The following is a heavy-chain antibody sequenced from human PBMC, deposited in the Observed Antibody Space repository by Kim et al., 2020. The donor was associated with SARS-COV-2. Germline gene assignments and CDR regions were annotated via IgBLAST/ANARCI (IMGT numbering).Heavy chain of an antibody. Sequence: GGSLRLSCAASGFTFSSYSMNWVRQAPGKGLEWVSSISSSSSYIYYADSVKGRFTISRDNAKNSLYLQMNSLRAEDTAVYYCAREGDYGDHGGVCDYWGQGTLVTVSS. D-gene: IGHD4-17*01. V-gene: IGHV3-21*01. CDR1: GFTFSSYS. CDR3: AREGDYGDHGGVCDY. CDR2: ISSSSSYI. J-gene: IGHJ4*02.